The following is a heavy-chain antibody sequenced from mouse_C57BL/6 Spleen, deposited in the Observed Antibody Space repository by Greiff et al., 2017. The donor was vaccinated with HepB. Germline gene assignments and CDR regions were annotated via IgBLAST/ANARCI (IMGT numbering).Heavy chain of an antibody. Sequence: EVKLMESGGGLVKPGGSLKLSCAASGFTFSSYTMSWVRQTPEKRLEWVATISGGGGNTYYPDSVKGRFTISRDNAKNTLYLQMSSLRSEDTALYYCARHGGYYDYDDYFDYWGQGTTLTVSS. J-gene: IGHJ2*01. CDR1: GFTFSSYT. CDR2: ISGGGGNT. V-gene: IGHV5-9*01. D-gene: IGHD2-4*01. CDR3: ARHGGYYDYDDYFDY.